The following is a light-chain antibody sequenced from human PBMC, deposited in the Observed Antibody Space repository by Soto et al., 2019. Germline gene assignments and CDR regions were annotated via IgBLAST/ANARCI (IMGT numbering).Light chain of an antibody. J-gene: IGKJ2*01. V-gene: IGKV3-15*01. CDR1: QNIRSS. CDR2: DAS. Sequence: EVVMTQSPASLSASPGERVTLSCRASQNIRSSLAWYQQRPGQAPRLLIYDASTRATGIPPGFSGGGSGTEFTVTISSLQSEDFAIYYCQQYDIWPPYTFGQGTKVDIK. CDR3: QQYDIWPPYT.